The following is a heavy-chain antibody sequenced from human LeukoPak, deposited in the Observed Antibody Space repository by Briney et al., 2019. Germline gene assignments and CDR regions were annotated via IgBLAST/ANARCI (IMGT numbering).Heavy chain of an antibody. Sequence: GASVKVSCKASGYTFTSYAMHWVRQAPGQRLEWMGWINAGNGNTKYSQKFQGRVTITRDTSASTAYMELSSLRSDDTAVYYCARAPITMIVVVPFDYWGQGTLVTVSS. CDR2: INAGNGNT. D-gene: IGHD3-22*01. CDR3: ARAPITMIVVVPFDY. J-gene: IGHJ4*02. CDR1: GYTFTSYA. V-gene: IGHV1-3*01.